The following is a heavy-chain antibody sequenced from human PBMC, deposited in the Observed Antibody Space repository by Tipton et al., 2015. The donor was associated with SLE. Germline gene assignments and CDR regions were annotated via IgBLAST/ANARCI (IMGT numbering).Heavy chain of an antibody. CDR2: IKEDGSDK. J-gene: IGHJ4*02. V-gene: IGHV3-7*01. D-gene: IGHD2-8*02. Sequence: AVSGLPFRNFWMSWVRQAPGKGLEWVANIKEDGSDKNYVDSVRGRFTISRDNAKDSMFLQMNNLRGEDTAQYYCAREISSGAFVYGGRGILVPVSS. CDR1: GLPFRNFW. CDR3: AREISSGAFVY.